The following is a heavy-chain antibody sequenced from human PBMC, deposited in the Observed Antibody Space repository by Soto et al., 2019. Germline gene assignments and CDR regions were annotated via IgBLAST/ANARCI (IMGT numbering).Heavy chain of an antibody. CDR2: ISSSQLYI. D-gene: IGHD1-26*01. V-gene: IGHV3-21*01. CDR3: ARDGSGSYSDYYYGMDL. CDR1: GFTFSTYS. J-gene: IGHJ6*02. Sequence: EVQLVESGGGLVKPGGSLRLSCAASGFTFSTYSFNWVRQAPGKGLEWISSISSSQLYIYYADSVKGRFTISRDNAQDSLYLQMNSLRAEDTAIYYCARDGSGSYSDYYYGMDLWGQGTTVTVSS.